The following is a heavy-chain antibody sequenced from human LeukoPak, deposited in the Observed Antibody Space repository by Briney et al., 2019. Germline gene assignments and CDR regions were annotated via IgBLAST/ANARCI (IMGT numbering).Heavy chain of an antibody. D-gene: IGHD3-22*01. J-gene: IGHJ5*02. Sequence: GGSLRLSCAASGFTFSSYAMSWVRQAPGKGLEWVSAISGSGGSTYYADSVKGRFTISRDNSKNTLYLQMNSLRAEDTAVYCCANLPYDSSGYYYAAAGLWFDPWGQGTLVTVSS. CDR1: GFTFSSYA. CDR2: ISGSGGST. V-gene: IGHV3-23*01. CDR3: ANLPYDSSGYYYAAAGLWFDP.